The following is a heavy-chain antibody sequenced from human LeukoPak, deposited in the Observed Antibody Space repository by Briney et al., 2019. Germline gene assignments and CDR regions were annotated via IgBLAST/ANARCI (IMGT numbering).Heavy chain of an antibody. V-gene: IGHV3-53*04. CDR1: GFMFKIHA. Sequence: HPGGSLSLSCAASGFMFKIHAMSWVRQAPGKGLEWVSVIYSGGSTYYADSVKGRFTISRHNSKNTLYLQMNSLRAEDTAVYYCASDRDSGMDVWGQGTTVTVSS. J-gene: IGHJ6*02. D-gene: IGHD5-24*01. CDR3: ASDRDSGMDV. CDR2: IYSGGST.